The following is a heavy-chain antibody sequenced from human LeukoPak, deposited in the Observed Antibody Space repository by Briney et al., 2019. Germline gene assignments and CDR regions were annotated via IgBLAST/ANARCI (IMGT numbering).Heavy chain of an antibody. CDR3: AELGITMIGGV. Sequence: GGSLRLSCVASGLTFNIYAMYWVRQAPGKELEWLAAISYDGTKIYYADSVKGRFTISRDNSKNTMYLQMNRQRAEDTAVYYCAELGITMIGGVWGKGTTVTISS. D-gene: IGHD3-10*02. CDR1: GLTFNIYA. V-gene: IGHV3-30*04. J-gene: IGHJ6*04. CDR2: ISYDGTKI.